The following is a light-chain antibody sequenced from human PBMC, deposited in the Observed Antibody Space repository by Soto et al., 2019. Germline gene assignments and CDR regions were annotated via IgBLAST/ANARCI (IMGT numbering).Light chain of an antibody. Sequence: EIVLTQSPATLSVSPGERATLSCRTSQSVGSNLAWYQQKPGQAPRLLIYGAFIRAPDFPVTFRGTGSGSEFTLTITSLQSEDGALYYCQQYNNWPPWTFGQGTKVEIK. J-gene: IGKJ1*01. V-gene: IGKV3-15*01. CDR1: QSVGSN. CDR3: QQYNNWPPWT. CDR2: GAF.